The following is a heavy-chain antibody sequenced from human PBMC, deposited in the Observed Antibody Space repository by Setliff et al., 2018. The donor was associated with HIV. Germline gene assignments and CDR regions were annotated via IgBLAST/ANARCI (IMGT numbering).Heavy chain of an antibody. J-gene: IGHJ5*02. CDR1: GGPISSYY. CDR2: IYYTGST. Sequence: PSETLSLTCTVSGGPISSYYWSWMRQPPGKGLEWIGYIYYTGSTNCNPSLKSRVTISVDTSKNQFSLKLRSVTAADTAVYYCARRIDNSGSLPAKNWFDTWGQGRLVTVSS. CDR3: ARRIDNSGSLPAKNWFDT. V-gene: IGHV4-59*01. D-gene: IGHD3-10*01.